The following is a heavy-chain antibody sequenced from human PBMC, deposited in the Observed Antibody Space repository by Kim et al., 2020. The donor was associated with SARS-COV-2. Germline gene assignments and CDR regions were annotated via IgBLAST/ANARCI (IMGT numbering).Heavy chain of an antibody. Sequence: GGSLRLSCAASGFTFSSYSMNWVRQAPGKGLEWVSSISSSSSYIYYADSVKGRFTISRDNAKNSLYLQMNSLRAEDTAVYYCARASYSSSWYGYYFDFWGQGTLVTVSS. CDR3: ARASYSSSWYGYYFDF. D-gene: IGHD6-13*01. CDR1: GFTFSSYS. V-gene: IGHV3-21*01. J-gene: IGHJ4*02. CDR2: ISSSSSYI.